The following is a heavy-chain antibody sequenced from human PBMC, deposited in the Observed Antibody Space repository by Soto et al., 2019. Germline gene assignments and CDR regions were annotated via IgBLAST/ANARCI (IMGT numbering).Heavy chain of an antibody. J-gene: IGHJ4*02. CDR3: ARDLKYCSGGSCSVDY. CDR1: GGTFSSYA. V-gene: IGHV1-69*12. Sequence: QVQLVQSGAEVKKPGSSVKVSCKASGGTFSSYAISWVRQAPGQGLEWMGGLIPIFGTANYAQKFQGRVTITADESTSTAYMELSSRRSEDTAVYYCARDLKYCSGGSCSVDYWGQGTLVTVSS. CDR2: LIPIFGTA. D-gene: IGHD2-15*01.